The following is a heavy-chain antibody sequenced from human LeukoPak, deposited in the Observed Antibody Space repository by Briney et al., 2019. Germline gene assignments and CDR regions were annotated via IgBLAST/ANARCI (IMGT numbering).Heavy chain of an antibody. CDR2: MFYNVST. V-gene: IGHV4-59*08. CDR1: GGSISSYY. Sequence: PSETLSLTCTVFGGSISSYYWNWIRQSPGKGVEWIAYMFYNVSTNYSPSLKSRVTISVDTSKNQFSLKLISVTAADTAVYFRARQGSGRAFDIWGQGTMVTVSS. J-gene: IGHJ3*02. CDR3: ARQGSGRAFDI.